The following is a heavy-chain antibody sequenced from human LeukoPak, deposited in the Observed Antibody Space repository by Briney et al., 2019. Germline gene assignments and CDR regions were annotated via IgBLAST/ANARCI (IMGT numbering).Heavy chain of an antibody. Sequence: KAGGSLRLSCAASVFTFSPYSMNWVRQAPGKGLEWVAYISSSSRFIYYADSVKGRFIISRGNANNSLHLQMNSLRVEDTAVYFCARDPGVPAAPLDYWGQGTLVAVSS. V-gene: IGHV3-21*01. CDR1: VFTFSPYS. D-gene: IGHD2-2*01. J-gene: IGHJ4*02. CDR2: ISSSSRFI. CDR3: ARDPGVPAAPLDY.